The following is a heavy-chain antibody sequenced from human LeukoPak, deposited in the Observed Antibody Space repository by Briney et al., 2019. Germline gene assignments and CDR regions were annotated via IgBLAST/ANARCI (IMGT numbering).Heavy chain of an antibody. J-gene: IGHJ4*02. V-gene: IGHV3-48*03. CDR3: ATRPTVGGTTPTFDH. CDR1: GFTFSSYE. D-gene: IGHD1-26*01. CDR2: ISSSGSTI. Sequence: PGGSLRLSCAASGFTFSSYEMNWVRQAPGKGLEWVSYISSSGSTIYYADSVKGRFTISRDNAKNALYLQMNTLRAEDTAIYSCATRPTVGGTTPTFDHWGQGTPVTVSS.